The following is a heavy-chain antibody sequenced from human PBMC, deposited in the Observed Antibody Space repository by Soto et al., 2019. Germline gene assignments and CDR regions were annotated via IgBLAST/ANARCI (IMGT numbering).Heavy chain of an antibody. D-gene: IGHD3-9*01. V-gene: IGHV3-7*03. CDR3: AKLISYYDILTGPYGMDV. Sequence: LRLSCAASGFTFSSYWMSWVRQAPGKGLEWVANIKQDGSEKYYVDSVKGRFTISRDNAKNTLYLQMNSLRAEDTAVYYCAKLISYYDILTGPYGMDVWGQGTTVTVSS. CDR2: IKQDGSEK. CDR1: GFTFSSYW. J-gene: IGHJ6*02.